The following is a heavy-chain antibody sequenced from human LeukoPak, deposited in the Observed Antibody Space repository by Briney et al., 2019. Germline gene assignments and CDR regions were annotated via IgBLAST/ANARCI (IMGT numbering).Heavy chain of an antibody. V-gene: IGHV5-51*01. J-gene: IGHJ3*02. CDR3: AIDGSYQLHDAFDI. CDR1: GYRFTSNW. Sequence: GESLKISCKGSGYRFTSNWIGWVRQMPGKGLECMGIIYPGDSDTRYSPSFQGQVTISVDKSISTAYLQWSSLKASDTAMYYCAIDGSYQLHDAFDIWGQGTMVTVSS. CDR2: IYPGDSDT. D-gene: IGHD1-26*01.